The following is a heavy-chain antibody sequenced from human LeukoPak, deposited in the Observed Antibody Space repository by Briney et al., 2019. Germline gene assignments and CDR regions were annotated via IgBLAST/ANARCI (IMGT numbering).Heavy chain of an antibody. CDR1: GGSISSSSYY. J-gene: IGHJ6*03. CDR2: IHYSGST. CDR3: ARVRGYGSGSYFMDV. Sequence: KSSETLSLTCTVSGGSISSSSYYWGWIRQPPGKGLEWIGSIHYSGSTYYNPSLKSRVTISVDTSKNQFSLKLSSVTAADTAVYYCARVRGYGSGSYFMDVWGKGTTVTVSS. D-gene: IGHD3-10*01. V-gene: IGHV4-39*07.